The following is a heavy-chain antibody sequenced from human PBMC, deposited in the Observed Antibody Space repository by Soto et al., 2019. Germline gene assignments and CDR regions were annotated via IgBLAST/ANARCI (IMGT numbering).Heavy chain of an antibody. CDR1: GFTFSSYA. Sequence: GGSLRLSCAASGFTFSSYAMHWVRQAPGKGLEYVSAISSNGGSTYYANSVKGRFTISRDNSKNTLYLQMGSLRAEDMAVYYCARARYCSSTSCHYYMDVCGKGTAVTVSS. D-gene: IGHD2-2*01. CDR3: ARARYCSSTSCHYYMDV. V-gene: IGHV3-64*01. CDR2: ISSNGGST. J-gene: IGHJ6*03.